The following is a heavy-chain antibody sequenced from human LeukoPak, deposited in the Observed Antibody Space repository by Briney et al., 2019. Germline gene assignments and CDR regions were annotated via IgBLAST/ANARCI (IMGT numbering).Heavy chain of an antibody. CDR3: ARQVVAATLRPATGGNEVDY. J-gene: IGHJ4*02. Sequence: VASVKVSCKASGYTFTSYGISWVRQAPGQGREWMGWISAYNGNTNYAQKLQGRVTITADKSTSTAYMELSSLRSEDTAVYYCARQVVAATLRPATGGNEVDYWGQGTLVTVSS. D-gene: IGHD2-15*01. CDR2: ISAYNGNT. CDR1: GYTFTSYG. V-gene: IGHV1-18*04.